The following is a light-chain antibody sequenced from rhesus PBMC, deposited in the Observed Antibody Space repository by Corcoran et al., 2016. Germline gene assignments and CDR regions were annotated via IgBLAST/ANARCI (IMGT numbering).Light chain of an antibody. Sequence: DIQLTQSPSSLSASVGDRVTITCRASQGIRSYLAWYQQQPGKAPTFLISYASNLQSGVPSRFSGSGSGTDFSLSISSLQPSDFSVYYCQQRYSYPLTFGGGTKVEIK. CDR1: QGIRSY. CDR2: YAS. CDR3: QQRYSYPLT. J-gene: IGKJ4*01. V-gene: IGKV1-38*01.